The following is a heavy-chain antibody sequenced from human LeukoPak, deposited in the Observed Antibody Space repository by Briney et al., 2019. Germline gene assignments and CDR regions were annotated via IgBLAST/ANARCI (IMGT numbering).Heavy chain of an antibody. CDR3: ARETSQKGAHYMDV. D-gene: IGHD3-16*01. CDR2: IYYSGST. J-gene: IGHJ6*03. CDR1: GGSISSNY. Sequence: SETLSLTCTVSGGSISSNYWSWIRQPPGKGLEWIGYIYYSGSTNYNPSLKSRVTISVDTSKKQFSLKLTSVTVADTAVYYCARETSQKGAHYMDVWGKGTTVTISS. V-gene: IGHV4-59*01.